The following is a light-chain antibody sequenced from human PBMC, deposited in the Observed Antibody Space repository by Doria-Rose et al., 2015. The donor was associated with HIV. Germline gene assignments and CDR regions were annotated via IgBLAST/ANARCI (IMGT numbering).Light chain of an antibody. CDR2: AAS. J-gene: IGKJ2*01. CDR1: QSISSY. CDR3: QQSYSTPYT. Sequence: DIRMTQSPSSLSASVGDRVTITCRAGQSISSYLNGYQQKPGKAPKLLIYAASSLQSGVPSRFSGSGSGTDFTLTISSLQPEDFATYYCQQSYSTPYTFGQGTKLEIK. V-gene: IGKV1-39*01.